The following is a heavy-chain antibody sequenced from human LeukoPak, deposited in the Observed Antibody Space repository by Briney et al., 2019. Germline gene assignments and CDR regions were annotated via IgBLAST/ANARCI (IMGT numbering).Heavy chain of an antibody. Sequence: PGRSLRLSCAASGFTFDDYATHWVRQGPGKGLEWVSGISWNGGSIGYADSVKGRFTISRDNAKNSLYVQMNSLRAEDTALYYCAKAIAVGGTGFDYWGQGTLVTVSS. D-gene: IGHD6-13*01. CDR3: AKAIAVGGTGFDY. V-gene: IGHV3-9*01. CDR1: GFTFDDYA. CDR2: ISWNGGSI. J-gene: IGHJ4*02.